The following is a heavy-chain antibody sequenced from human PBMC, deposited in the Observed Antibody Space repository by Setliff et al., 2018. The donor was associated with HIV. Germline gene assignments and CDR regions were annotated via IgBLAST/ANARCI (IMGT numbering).Heavy chain of an antibody. J-gene: IGHJ4*02. Sequence: ASVKVSCKASRYTFSTYAFHWVRQAPGQRLEWMGWINSGKGNTEYSQKFQGRVTITRDTLASTAYMELRSLRSDDTAVYYCARGGGDPGYWGQGTLVTVSS. V-gene: IGHV1-3*01. D-gene: IGHD3-16*01. CDR3: ARGGGDPGY. CDR1: RYTFSTYA. CDR2: INSGKGNT.